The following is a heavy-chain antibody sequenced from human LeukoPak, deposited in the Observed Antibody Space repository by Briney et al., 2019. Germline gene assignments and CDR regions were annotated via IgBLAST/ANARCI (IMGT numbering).Heavy chain of an antibody. CDR1: GFTFSSYG. D-gene: IGHD3-22*01. Sequence: PGGSLRLSCAASGFTFSSYGMSWVRQAPGKGLEWISYITSSSGTIYYADSVKGRFTISRDNAKNSLFLQMNSLKTEDTAVYYCTTGGYYYDPHAFDIWGQGTMVTVSS. V-gene: IGHV3-48*01. CDR3: TTGGYYYDPHAFDI. CDR2: ITSSSGTI. J-gene: IGHJ3*02.